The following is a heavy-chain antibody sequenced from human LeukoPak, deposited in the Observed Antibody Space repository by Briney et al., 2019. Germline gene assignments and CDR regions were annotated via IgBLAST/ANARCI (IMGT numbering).Heavy chain of an antibody. Sequence: GRSLRLSCAASGFTFSSHSIHWVRQAPGKGLWWVSLIYYDGSNKYYADSVKGRFTISRDNSKNTLYLQINNLRAEDAGVYYCARPRGFCSGGDCYADYGMDVWGQGTTVTGSS. CDR1: GFTFSSHS. CDR2: IYYDGSNK. V-gene: IGHV3-33*01. CDR3: ARPRGFCSGGDCYADYGMDV. D-gene: IGHD2-21*02. J-gene: IGHJ6*02.